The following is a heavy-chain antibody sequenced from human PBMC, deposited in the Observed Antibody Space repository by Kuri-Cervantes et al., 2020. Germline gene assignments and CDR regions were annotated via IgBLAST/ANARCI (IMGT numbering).Heavy chain of an antibody. CDR1: GDSVSNNNAA. CDR3: ARQYEYWSFDP. D-gene: IGHD3-16*01. CDR2: TYYRSQWLS. V-gene: IGHV6-1*01. Sequence: SETLSLTCAISGDSVSNNNAAWRWIRLSPSSGLDWLGRTYYRSQWLSDYAVSVKSRITINPDTSKNQLSLQFNSVTPEDTALYFCARQYEYWSFDPWGQGTLVTVSS. J-gene: IGHJ5*02.